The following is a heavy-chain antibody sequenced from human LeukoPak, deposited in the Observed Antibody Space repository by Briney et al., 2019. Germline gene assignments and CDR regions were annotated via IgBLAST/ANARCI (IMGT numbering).Heavy chain of an antibody. V-gene: IGHV4-39*07. CDR1: GGSISSSSYY. CDR2: IYHSGSA. CDR3: ARDVGARLPGY. J-gene: IGHJ4*02. Sequence: PSETLSLTCTVSGGSISSSSYYWGWIRQPPGKGLEWIGEIYHSGSANYNPSLKSRVTILVDKSKNQLSLILSSVTAADTATYYCARDVGARLPGYWGQGTLVTVSS. D-gene: IGHD6-6*01.